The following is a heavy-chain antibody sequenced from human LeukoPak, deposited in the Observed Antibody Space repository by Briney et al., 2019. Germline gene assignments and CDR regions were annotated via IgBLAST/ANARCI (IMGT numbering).Heavy chain of an antibody. CDR2: INHSGST. CDR1: GGSFSGYY. Sequence: SETLSLTCAVYGGSFSGYYWNWVRQPPGKGLEWIGEINHSGSTNYNPSFKCRVTISVDTSKNQFSLKLSSVTAADTAVYYCARLPVNCTNGVCYTEEGFDYWGQGTLVTVSS. D-gene: IGHD2-8*01. CDR3: ARLPVNCTNGVCYTEEGFDY. V-gene: IGHV4-34*01. J-gene: IGHJ4*02.